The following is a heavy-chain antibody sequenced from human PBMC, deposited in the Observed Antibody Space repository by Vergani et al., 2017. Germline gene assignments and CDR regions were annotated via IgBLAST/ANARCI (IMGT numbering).Heavy chain of an antibody. D-gene: IGHD6-19*01. Sequence: QVQLVQSGAEVKKPGSSVKVSCKASVGTFSSYAISWVRQAPGQGLEWMGGIIPIFGTANYAQKFQGRVTLTADESTSTAYMELSSLRSEDTAVYYCARGVAGTARGYYYGMDVWAKGPRSPSP. CDR1: VGTFSSYA. J-gene: IGHJ6*02. V-gene: IGHV1-69*01. CDR3: ARGVAGTARGYYYGMDV. CDR2: IIPIFGTA.